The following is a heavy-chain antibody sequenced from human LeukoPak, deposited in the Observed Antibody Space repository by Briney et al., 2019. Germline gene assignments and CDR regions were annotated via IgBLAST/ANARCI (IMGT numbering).Heavy chain of an antibody. CDR3: AKARHVVVIARSWPVFDI. Sequence: QPGRSLRLSCAASGFTFSSYGMHWVRQAPGKGLEWVAVISYDGSNKYYADSVKGRFTISRDNSKNTLYLQMNSLRAEDTAVYYCAKARHVVVIARSWPVFDIWGQGTMVTVSS. J-gene: IGHJ3*02. V-gene: IGHV3-30*18. CDR1: GFTFSSYG. CDR2: ISYDGSNK. D-gene: IGHD2-21*01.